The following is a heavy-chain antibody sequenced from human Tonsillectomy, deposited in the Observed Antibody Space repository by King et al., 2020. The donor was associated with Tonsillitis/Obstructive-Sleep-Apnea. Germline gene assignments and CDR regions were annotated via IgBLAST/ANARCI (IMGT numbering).Heavy chain of an antibody. CDR2: ISYSGST. D-gene: IGHD6-19*01. CDR3: ARHLGSSGWTPIYFDY. CDR1: GGSIGSGNFH. V-gene: IGHV4-39*01. J-gene: IGHJ4*02. Sequence: LQLQESGPGLVKPSETLSLTCTVSGGSIGSGNFHWGWIRQSPGKGLEWIGTISYSGSTYYKPSLKSRVTISVDTSKNQFSLKRTSVTAADTTISYCARHLGSSGWTPIYFDYWGQGTLVAVSS.